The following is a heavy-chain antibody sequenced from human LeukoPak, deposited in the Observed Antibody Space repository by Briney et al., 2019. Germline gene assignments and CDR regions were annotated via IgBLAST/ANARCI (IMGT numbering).Heavy chain of an antibody. CDR3: VCSSSPYHHAFDI. D-gene: IGHD6-6*01. V-gene: IGHV3-11*01. Sequence: GGSLRLSCAASGLTFTDYYMSWIRQAQGKGLEWVSYISSSGSTIYYADSVKGRFTISRDNAKNSLYLQMNSLRAEDTAVYYCVCSSSPYHHAFDIWGQGTMVTVSS. CDR2: ISSSGSTI. CDR1: GLTFTDYY. J-gene: IGHJ3*02.